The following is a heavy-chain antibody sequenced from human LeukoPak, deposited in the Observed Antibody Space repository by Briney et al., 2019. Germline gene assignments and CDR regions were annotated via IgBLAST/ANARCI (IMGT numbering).Heavy chain of an antibody. CDR2: INPSGGST. CDR3: AXXXXLIALSVNDY. CDR1: GYTFTSYY. J-gene: IGHJ4*02. D-gene: IGHD2-8*01. Sequence: GESLKISCKGSGYTFTSYYTHWVRQAPGQGLEWMGIINPSGGSTSYAQKVQGRVTMTRDTSTSTVYMELSSLRSEDTAVYYCAXXXXLIALSVNDYWGQGTLVTVSS. V-gene: IGHV1-46*01.